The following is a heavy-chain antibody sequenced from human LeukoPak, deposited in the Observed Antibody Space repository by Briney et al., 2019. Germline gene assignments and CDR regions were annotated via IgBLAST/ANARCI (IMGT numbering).Heavy chain of an antibody. CDR3: ARGPLLAARPYYFDY. CDR2: IYYSGST. Sequence: PSETLSLTCTVSGGSISSYYWSWIRQPPGKGLEWIGYIYYSGSTNYNPSLKSRVTISVDTSRNQFSLKLSFVTAADTAVYYCARGPLLAARPYYFDYWGQGTLVTVSS. CDR1: GGSISSYY. J-gene: IGHJ4*02. V-gene: IGHV4-59*01. D-gene: IGHD6-6*01.